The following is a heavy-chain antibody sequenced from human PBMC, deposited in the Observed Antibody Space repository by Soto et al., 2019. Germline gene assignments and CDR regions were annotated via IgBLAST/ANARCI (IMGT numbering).Heavy chain of an antibody. CDR1: GGSVSSGAYY. J-gene: IGHJ3*02. D-gene: IGHD5-12*01. V-gene: IGHV4-31*03. CDR2: IYYSGST. Sequence: QVQLQESDAGLVKASQTLSLTCTVSGGSVSSGAYYWTWIRQRPGKGLEWIGYIYYSGSTYYSPSLKSRLSISLDTSKNQFSLRLSSVTAADTAMYYCARARLRAVYAFDIWGQVTMVTVSS. CDR3: ARARLRAVYAFDI.